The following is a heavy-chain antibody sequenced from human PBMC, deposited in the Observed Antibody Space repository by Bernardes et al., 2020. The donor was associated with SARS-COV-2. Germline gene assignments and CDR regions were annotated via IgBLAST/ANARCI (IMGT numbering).Heavy chain of an antibody. D-gene: IGHD3-22*01. Sequence: SETLSLTCAVYGGSFSGYYWSWIRQPPGKGLEWIGEINHSGSTNYNPSLKSRVTISVDTSKNQFSLKLSSVTAADTAVYYCARGLGMIARNWGQGTLVTVSS. CDR2: INHSGST. J-gene: IGHJ4*02. CDR1: GGSFSGYY. V-gene: IGHV4-34*01. CDR3: ARGLGMIARN.